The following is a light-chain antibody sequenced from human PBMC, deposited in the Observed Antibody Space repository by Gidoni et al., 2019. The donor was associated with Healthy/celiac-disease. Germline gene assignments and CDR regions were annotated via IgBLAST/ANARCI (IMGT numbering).Light chain of an antibody. CDR1: QSLLHSNGYNY. V-gene: IGKV2-28*01. Sequence: SISCRSSQSLLHSNGYNYLDWYLQKPGQSPQLLIYLGSNRASGVPDRFSGSGSGTDFTLKISRVEAEDVGVYYCMQDLQTQTFGQXTKVEIK. CDR3: MQDLQTQT. CDR2: LGS. J-gene: IGKJ1*01.